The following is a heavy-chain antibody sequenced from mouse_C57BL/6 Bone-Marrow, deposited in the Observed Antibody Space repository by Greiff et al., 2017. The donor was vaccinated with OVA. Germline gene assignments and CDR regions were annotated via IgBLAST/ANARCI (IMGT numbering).Heavy chain of an antibody. CDR3: AIWTVTLGYYAMDY. J-gene: IGHJ4*01. V-gene: IGHV1-52*01. D-gene: IGHD2-2*01. CDR2: IDPSDSET. CDR1: GYTFTSYW. Sequence: QVQLQQPGAELVRPGSSVKLSCKASGYTFTSYWMHWVKQRPIQGLEWIGNIDPSDSETHYNQKFKDKATLTVDKSSSTAYMQLSSLTSEDSAVYYCAIWTVTLGYYAMDYWGQGTSVTVSS.